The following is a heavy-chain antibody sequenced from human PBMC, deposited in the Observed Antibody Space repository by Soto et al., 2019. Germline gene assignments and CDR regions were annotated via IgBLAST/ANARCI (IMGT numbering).Heavy chain of an antibody. V-gene: IGHV4-59*01. CDR1: GGSISSYY. Sequence: QVQLQESGPGLVKPSETLSLTCTVSGGSISSYYWSWIRQPPGKGLEWIGYIYYSGSTNYNPSLXGXVXIXXDTSKNQVSLKLSSVTAADTAVYYCARRYGGNFDYWGQGTLVTVSS. CDR2: IYYSGST. D-gene: IGHD1-26*01. J-gene: IGHJ4*02. CDR3: ARRYGGNFDY.